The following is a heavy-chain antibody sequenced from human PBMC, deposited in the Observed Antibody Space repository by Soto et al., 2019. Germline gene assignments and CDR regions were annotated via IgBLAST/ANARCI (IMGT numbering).Heavy chain of an antibody. D-gene: IGHD6-13*01. Sequence: QITLKESGPPLVKPTQTLTLTCTFSGFSLSTSGVGVGWIRQPPGKALEWLALIYWDDDKRYSPSLKSRLTITKDPSKNQVVLTITNIAPVDTATYYCAHTAYSSSWYGVLVDYWGQGTLVTVSS. CDR2: IYWDDDK. CDR3: AHTAYSSSWYGVLVDY. V-gene: IGHV2-5*02. J-gene: IGHJ4*02. CDR1: GFSLSTSGVG.